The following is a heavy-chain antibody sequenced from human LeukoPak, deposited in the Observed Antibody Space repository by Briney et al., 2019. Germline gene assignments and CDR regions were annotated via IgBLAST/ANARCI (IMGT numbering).Heavy chain of an antibody. J-gene: IGHJ4*01. CDR3: TRGGRIAVAGSYYFDY. CDR2: ISSTGII. V-gene: IGHV3-11*04. Sequence: GGSLRLSCAASGFAFSDYYMSWIRQAPGKGLEWVSYISSTGIIYYSDSVQGRFTISRDNAKNSLYLQMNSLRAEDTAVYYCTRGGRIAVAGSYYFDYWGQGTLVTVS. D-gene: IGHD6-19*01. CDR1: GFAFSDYY.